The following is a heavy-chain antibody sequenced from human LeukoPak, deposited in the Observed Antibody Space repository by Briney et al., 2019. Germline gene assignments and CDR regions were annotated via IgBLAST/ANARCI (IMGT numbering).Heavy chain of an antibody. CDR2: IKPDGSET. J-gene: IGHJ3*01. D-gene: IGHD2-15*01. V-gene: IGHV3-7*01. CDR1: GLPFSSSW. CDR3: AFGNAFDA. Sequence: PGGSLRLSCAASGLPFSSSWMSWGRQAPGKGLQCVGNIKPDGSETFYVDSVRGRFTISRDNARNLLFLQMNRLRVADTAVYYCAFGNAFDAWGRGTLVTVSS.